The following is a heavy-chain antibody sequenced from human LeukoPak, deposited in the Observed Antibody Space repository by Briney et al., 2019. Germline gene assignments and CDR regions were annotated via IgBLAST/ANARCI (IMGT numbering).Heavy chain of an antibody. V-gene: IGHV4-39*01. CDR2: IYYSGST. J-gene: IGHJ2*01. Sequence: SETVSPTCTVSGGSISSSSYYWGWIRQPPGKGLEWIGSIYYSGSTYYNPSLKSRVTISVDTSKNQFSLKLSSVTAADTAVYYCARHEGDILTAEWYFDLWGRGTLVTVSS. CDR1: GGSISSSSYY. CDR3: ARHEGDILTAEWYFDL. D-gene: IGHD3-9*01.